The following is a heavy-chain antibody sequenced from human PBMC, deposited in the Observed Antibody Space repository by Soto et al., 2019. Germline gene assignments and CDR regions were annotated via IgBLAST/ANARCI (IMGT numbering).Heavy chain of an antibody. V-gene: IGHV4-59*08. CDR1: GGSISSYY. CDR2: IYYSGST. D-gene: IGHD4-17*01. Sequence: SETLSLTCTVSGGSISSYYWSWIRQPPGKGLEWIGYIYYSGSTNYNPSLKSRVTISVDTSKNQFSLRLSSVTAADTAVYYCARLGRTTVFVDYWGQGTLVTVSS. J-gene: IGHJ4*02. CDR3: ARLGRTTVFVDY.